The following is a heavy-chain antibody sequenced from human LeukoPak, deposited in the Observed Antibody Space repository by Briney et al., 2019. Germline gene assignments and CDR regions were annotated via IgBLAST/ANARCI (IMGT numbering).Heavy chain of an antibody. Sequence: SEPLSFTWAFDDGSSSDYYCSLRRMPPGNVQEWIGEINHSAGTNYNPSLKSRVTISVDKSNSNAYLQLSSVTAADTAMYYCARDVSSSGSSGWHKRKYYYFDCWGQGTLVTASS. D-gene: IGHD6-19*01. CDR3: ARDVSSSGSSGWHKRKYYYFDC. V-gene: IGHV4-34*01. CDR1: DGSSSDYY. CDR2: INHSAGT. J-gene: IGHJ4*02.